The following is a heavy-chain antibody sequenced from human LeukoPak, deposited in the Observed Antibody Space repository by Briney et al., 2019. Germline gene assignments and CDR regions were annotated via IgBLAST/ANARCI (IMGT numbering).Heavy chain of an antibody. V-gene: IGHV3-30*03. Sequence: GGSLRLSCAASGFTFSSYGMHWVRQAPGKGLEWVAVISNDGSNKYYADSVKGRFTISRDNSKNTLYQQMNSLRSEDTAVYYCARARLMVRGVISTFSPSPIYYYMDVWGKGTTVTISS. CDR3: ARARLMVRGVISTFSPSPIYYYMDV. CDR2: ISNDGSNK. D-gene: IGHD3-10*01. J-gene: IGHJ6*03. CDR1: GFTFSSYG.